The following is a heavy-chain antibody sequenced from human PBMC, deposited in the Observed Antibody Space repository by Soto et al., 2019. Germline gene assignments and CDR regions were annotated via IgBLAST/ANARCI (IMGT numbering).Heavy chain of an antibody. D-gene: IGHD2-2*02. J-gene: IGHJ6*02. CDR1: GGTFSSYA. CDR2: IIPIFGTA. CDR3: ALCSSTSCYKVIIVTTSYYGMDV. V-gene: IGHV1-69*01. Sequence: QVQLVQSGAEVKKPGSSVKVSCKASGGTFSSYAISWVRQAPGQGLEWMGGIIPIFGTANYAQKFQGRVTITADESTSTAYMELSSLRAEVREVYYCALCSSTSCYKVIIVTTSYYGMDVWGQGTTVTVSS.